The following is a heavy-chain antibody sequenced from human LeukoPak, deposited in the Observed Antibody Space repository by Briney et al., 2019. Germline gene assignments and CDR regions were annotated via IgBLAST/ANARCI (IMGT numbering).Heavy chain of an antibody. D-gene: IGHD5-24*01. CDR3: ATWSDGWEFDH. CDR2: ISSSGSAI. V-gene: IGHV3-48*04. CDR1: GFTFTSYS. Sequence: GGSLRLSCAASGFTFTSYSMSWVRQAPGKGLEWVSHISSSGSAIYYADSVKGRFTISRDNARKSLYLQMNSLRPEDTAVYYCATWSDGWEFDHWGQGTLVSVSS. J-gene: IGHJ4*02.